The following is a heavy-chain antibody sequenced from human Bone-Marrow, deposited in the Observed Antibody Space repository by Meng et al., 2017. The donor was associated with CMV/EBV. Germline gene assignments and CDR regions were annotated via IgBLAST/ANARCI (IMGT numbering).Heavy chain of an antibody. J-gene: IGHJ4*02. CDR1: GFTFSDYD. CDR3: ATYCSGGSCYFDY. V-gene: IGHV3-11*01. D-gene: IGHD2-15*01. Sequence: AAGFTFSDYDRSWTRQAPGKGLEWVSYISSSGSTIYYADSVKGRLTISRDNAKNSLYLQMNSLRAEDTAVYYCATYCSGGSCYFDYWGQGTLVTVSS. CDR2: ISSSGSTI.